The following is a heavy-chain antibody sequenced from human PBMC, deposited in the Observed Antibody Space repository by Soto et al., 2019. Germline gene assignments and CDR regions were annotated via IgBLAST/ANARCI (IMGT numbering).Heavy chain of an antibody. CDR2: INHSGST. CDR3: ARVRNSNFCDY. D-gene: IGHD4-4*01. J-gene: IGHJ4*02. CDR1: GGSFSGYY. V-gene: IGHV4-34*01. Sequence: SETLSLTCAVYGGSFSGYYWSWIRQPPGKGLEWIGEINHSGSTNYNPSLKSRVTISVDTSKNQFSLKLSSVTAADTAVYYCARVRNSNFCDYWGQGTLVTVSS.